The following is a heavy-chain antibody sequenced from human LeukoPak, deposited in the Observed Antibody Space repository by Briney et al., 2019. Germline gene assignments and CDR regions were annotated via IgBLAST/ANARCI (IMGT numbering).Heavy chain of an antibody. Sequence: GGSLRLSCAASGFTFSSYSMNWVRQAPGKGLEWVSYISSSSSTIYYADSVKGRFTISRDNAKNSLYLQMNSLRAEDTAVYYCARASSWGYYDSSGYSGLWGQGTLVTVSS. V-gene: IGHV3-48*04. CDR1: GFTFSSYS. J-gene: IGHJ4*02. CDR2: ISSSSSTI. CDR3: ARASSWGYYDSSGYSGL. D-gene: IGHD3-22*01.